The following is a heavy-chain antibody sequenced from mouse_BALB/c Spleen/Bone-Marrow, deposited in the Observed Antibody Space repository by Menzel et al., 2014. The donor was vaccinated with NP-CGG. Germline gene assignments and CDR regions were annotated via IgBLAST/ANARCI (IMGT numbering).Heavy chain of an antibody. V-gene: IGHV5-4*02. CDR3: ANYYGSTWFAY. CDR2: ISDGGNYT. J-gene: IGHJ3*01. D-gene: IGHD1-1*01. Sequence: EVQLVESGGGLVKPGGSLKLSCAASGFTFSDYYMYWVRQTPEKRLEWVATISDGGNYTYYPDSVKGRFTISRDNAKNNLYLQMSSLKSEDTAMYYCANYYGSTWFAYWGQGTLVTVSA. CDR1: GFTFSDYY.